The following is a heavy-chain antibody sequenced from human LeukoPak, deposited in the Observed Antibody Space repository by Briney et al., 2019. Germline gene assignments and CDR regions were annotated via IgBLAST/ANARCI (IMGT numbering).Heavy chain of an antibody. CDR3: AAGDANPGGRNYYLNDVFDL. CDR2: FDPEDAEI. D-gene: IGHD3-22*01. Sequence: ASVKVSRKVSGYTLTELSIHWVRQAPGKGLEWMGGFDPEDAEIVYAQKLQGRVAMTEDTSTGTAYLELSSLRSEDTAIYYCAAGDANPGGRNYYLNDVFDLWGQGTMVIVSS. CDR1: GYTLTELS. V-gene: IGHV1-24*01. J-gene: IGHJ3*01.